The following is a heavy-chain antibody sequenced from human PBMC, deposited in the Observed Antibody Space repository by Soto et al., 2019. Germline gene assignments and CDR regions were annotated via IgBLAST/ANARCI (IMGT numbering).Heavy chain of an antibody. CDR1: GFTFSSYW. Sequence: GGSLRLSCAASGFTFSSYWMHWVRQAPGKGLVWVSRINSDGSSTSYADSVKGRFTISRDNAKNTVYLDMNSLRVEDTAIYYCVNRNYYHSSGYTYPYFDFCGRGSLVTAPQ. CDR2: INSDGSST. CDR3: VNRNYYHSSGYTYPYFDF. J-gene: IGHJ4*02. D-gene: IGHD3-22*01. V-gene: IGHV3-74*01.